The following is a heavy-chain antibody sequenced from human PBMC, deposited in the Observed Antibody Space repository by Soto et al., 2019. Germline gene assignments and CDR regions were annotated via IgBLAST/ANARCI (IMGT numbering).Heavy chain of an antibody. CDR2: ISGSGGST. J-gene: IGHJ4*02. CDR1: GFTFSSYA. D-gene: IGHD5-18*01. CDR3: AKDHWPGYSYGSDY. Sequence: GGSLRLSCAASGFTFSSYAMSWVRQAPGKGLEWVSAISGSGGSTYYADSVKGRFTISRDNSKNTLYLQMNSLRAEDTAVYYCAKDHWPGYSYGSDYWGQGTLVTVSS. V-gene: IGHV3-23*01.